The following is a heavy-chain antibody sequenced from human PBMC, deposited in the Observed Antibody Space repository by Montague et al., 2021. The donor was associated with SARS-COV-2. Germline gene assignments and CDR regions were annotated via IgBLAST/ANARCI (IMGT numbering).Heavy chain of an antibody. CDR3: ARGSGWMGNAFDI. Sequence: SETLSLTCAVYGGSFSGFYWSWIRQPPGKGLEWIGEINHSGSTNYSPSLKSRVTISVDTSKNQFSLKLSSVTAADTAVYYCARGSGWMGNAFDIWGQGTMVTVSS. CDR2: INHSGST. V-gene: IGHV4-34*01. J-gene: IGHJ3*02. D-gene: IGHD6-19*01. CDR1: GGSFSGFY.